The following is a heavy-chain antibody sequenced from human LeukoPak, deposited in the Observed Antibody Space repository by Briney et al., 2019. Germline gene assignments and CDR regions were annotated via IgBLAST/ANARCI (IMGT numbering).Heavy chain of an antibody. D-gene: IGHD2-2*01. CDR3: AREEYYAHDAFDI. J-gene: IGHJ3*02. CDR1: GFTFSSYE. V-gene: IGHV3-21*01. Sequence: KPGGSLRLSCAASGFTFSSYEMNWVRQAPGKGLEWVSSISSSSSYIYYADSVKGRFTISRDNAKNSLYLQMNSLRAEDTAVYYCAREEYYAHDAFDIWGQGTMVTVSS. CDR2: ISSSSSYI.